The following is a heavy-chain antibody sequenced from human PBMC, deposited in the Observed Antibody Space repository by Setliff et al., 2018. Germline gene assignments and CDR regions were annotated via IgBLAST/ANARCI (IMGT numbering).Heavy chain of an antibody. CDR3: ARADYSSSLHYFDC. D-gene: IGHD6-13*01. J-gene: IGHJ4*02. Sequence: ASVKVSCKASGYTFTSYGISWVRQAPGQGLEWMGWISVYNDHTNYAQKFQERVTITRDMSTSTAYMELRSLRSDDTAFYYCARADYSSSLHYFDCWGQGTLVTVSS. V-gene: IGHV1-18*01. CDR1: GYTFTSYG. CDR2: ISVYNDHT.